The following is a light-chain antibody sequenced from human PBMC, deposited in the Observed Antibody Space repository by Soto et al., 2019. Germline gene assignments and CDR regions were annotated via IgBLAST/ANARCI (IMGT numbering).Light chain of an antibody. J-gene: IGKJ4*01. Sequence: EIVLTQSPGILSLSPGERASLSCGASQSISSSFLAWYQQKPGQAHRLLIHGASSRATGIPDRFSGSGSGTDFTLTISRLEPEDFAMYYCQQYGYLVTFGGGTKVDI. V-gene: IGKV3-20*01. CDR3: QQYGYLVT. CDR1: QSISSSF. CDR2: GAS.